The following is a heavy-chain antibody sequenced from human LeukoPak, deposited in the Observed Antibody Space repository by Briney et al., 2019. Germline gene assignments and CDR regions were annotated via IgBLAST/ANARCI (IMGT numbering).Heavy chain of an antibody. CDR3: ARDRESSSWFDY. V-gene: IGHV3-21*03. CDR2: ISSSSSYI. Sequence: PGGSLRLSCAASGFTFSSYSMNWVRQAPGKGLEWVSSISSSSSYIYYADSVKGRFTISRDNAENSLYLQMNSLRAEDTAVYYCARDRESSSWFDYWGQGTLVTVSS. J-gene: IGHJ4*02. CDR1: GFTFSSYS. D-gene: IGHD6-13*01.